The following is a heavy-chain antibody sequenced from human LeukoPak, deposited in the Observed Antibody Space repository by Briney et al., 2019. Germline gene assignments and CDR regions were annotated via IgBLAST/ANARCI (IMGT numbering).Heavy chain of an antibody. Sequence: SVKVSCKASGGTFSSYAISWVRQAPGQGFEWMGRIIPIFGTANYAQKFQGRVTITTDESTSTAYMELSSLRSEDTAVYYCARDKVYCGGDCYSTYYFDYWGQGTLVTVSS. J-gene: IGHJ4*02. CDR3: ARDKVYCGGDCYSTYYFDY. CDR1: GGTFSSYA. CDR2: IIPIFGTA. D-gene: IGHD2-21*02. V-gene: IGHV1-69*05.